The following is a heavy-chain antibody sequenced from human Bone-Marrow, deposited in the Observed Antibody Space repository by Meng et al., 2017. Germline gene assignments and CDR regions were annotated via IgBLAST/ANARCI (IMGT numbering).Heavy chain of an antibody. CDR3: ARGYDILTGYFFDY. D-gene: IGHD3-9*01. V-gene: IGHV4-59*01. J-gene: IGHJ4*02. Sequence: GSLRLSCTVSGGSISSYYWSWIRQPPGKGLEWIGYIYYSGSTNYNPSPKSRVTISVDTSKNQFSLKLSSVTAADTAEYYWARGYDILTGYFFDYWGQGKLVTVSS. CDR1: GGSISSYY. CDR2: IYYSGST.